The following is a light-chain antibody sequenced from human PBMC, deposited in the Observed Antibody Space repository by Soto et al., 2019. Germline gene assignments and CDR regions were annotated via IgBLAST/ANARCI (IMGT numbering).Light chain of an antibody. CDR2: EVS. CDR1: SSDVGDYNY. Sequence: QPVLTQPPSASGSPGQSVTLSCTGTSSDVGDYNYVSWYQQHPGKAPKLMIYEVSKRPSGVPDRFSGSKSGNTASLTVSGLQAEDEADYYCSSYAGSLYVFGTGTKLTVL. CDR3: SSYAGSLYV. V-gene: IGLV2-8*01. J-gene: IGLJ1*01.